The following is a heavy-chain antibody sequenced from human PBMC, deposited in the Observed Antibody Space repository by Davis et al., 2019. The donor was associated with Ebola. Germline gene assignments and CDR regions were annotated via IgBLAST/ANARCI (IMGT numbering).Heavy chain of an antibody. CDR2: IFPSDSDT. J-gene: IGHJ4*02. CDR1: GYRFSRYW. D-gene: IGHD5-12*01. Sequence: GESLKISCKTSGYRFSRYWIGWVRQIPGKGLEWVGIIFPSDSDTKYSQSFQGHLPISADMSTSTVYLQWGRLESSDSGIYYCARQTRLGGGYNAGYFDAWGLGTLVTVSS. CDR3: ARQTRLGGGYNAGYFDA. V-gene: IGHV5-51*01.